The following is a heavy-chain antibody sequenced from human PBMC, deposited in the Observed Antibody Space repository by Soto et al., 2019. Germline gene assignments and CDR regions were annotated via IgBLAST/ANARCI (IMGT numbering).Heavy chain of an antibody. CDR3: ARGYSYTQPVFDY. CDR2: ISGSGVST. V-gene: IGHV3-23*01. D-gene: IGHD5-18*01. J-gene: IGHJ4*02. CDR1: GFTFSSYA. Sequence: GGSLRLSCAASGFTFSSYAMSWVRQAPGKGLEWVSAISGSGVSTYYADSVKGRFTTSRDNSKNTLYLQMNSLRAEDTAVYYCARGYSYTQPVFDYWGLGTLVTVSS.